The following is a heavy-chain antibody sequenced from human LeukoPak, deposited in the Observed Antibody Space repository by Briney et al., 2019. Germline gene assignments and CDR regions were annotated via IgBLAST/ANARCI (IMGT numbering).Heavy chain of an antibody. J-gene: IGHJ4*02. V-gene: IGHV3-23*01. CDR3: AKDQHSSGWYVADY. CDR2: ISGSGGST. CDR1: GFTFNNYA. D-gene: IGHD6-19*01. Sequence: AGGSLRLSCAASGFTFNNYAMSWVRQAPGKGLEWVSAISGSGGSTYYADSVRGRFTISRDNSKNTLSLEMNSLRAEDTAVYYCAKDQHSSGWYVADYSGQGTLVTVSS.